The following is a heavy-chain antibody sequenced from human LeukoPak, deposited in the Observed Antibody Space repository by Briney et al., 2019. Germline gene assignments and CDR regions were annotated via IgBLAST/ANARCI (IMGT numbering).Heavy chain of an antibody. D-gene: IGHD1-26*01. CDR2: ISAYNGNT. J-gene: IGHJ4*02. V-gene: IGHV1-18*01. Sequence: ASVKVSCKASGYTFTSYGISWVRQAPGQGLEWMGWISAYNGNTNYAQKLQGRVTMTTDTSTSTAYMELRSLRSDDTAVYYCARDTVGATRRGFFDYWGQGTLVTVSP. CDR1: GYTFTSYG. CDR3: ARDTVGATRRGFFDY.